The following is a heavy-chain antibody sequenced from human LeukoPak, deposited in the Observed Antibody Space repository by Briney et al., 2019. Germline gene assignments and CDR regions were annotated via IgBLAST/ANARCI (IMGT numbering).Heavy chain of an antibody. V-gene: IGHV4-59*01. CDR1: SGSFRTYY. CDR3: VKSNSRYQPWTLDI. D-gene: IGHD2-2*01. Sequence: SETLSLTCTVSSGSFRTYYWSWIRQPPGKGLEWIGYIFYNEGTSYNPSPKSRVTISVDTSNNQLSLKVNSVTAADTAMYYCVKSNSRYQPWTLDIWGRGTMVTVSS. CDR2: IFYNEGT. J-gene: IGHJ3*02.